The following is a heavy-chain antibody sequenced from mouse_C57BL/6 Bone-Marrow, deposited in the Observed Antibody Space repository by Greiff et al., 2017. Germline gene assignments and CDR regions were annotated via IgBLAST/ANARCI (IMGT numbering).Heavy chain of an antibody. CDR2: ISSGGDYI. CDR1: GFTFSSYA. V-gene: IGHV5-9-1*02. J-gene: IGHJ2*01. D-gene: IGHD1-1*01. Sequence: EVKVVESGEGLVKPGGSLKLSCAASGFTFSSYAMSWVRQTPEKRLEWVAYISSGGDYIYYADTVKGRFTISRDNARNTLYLQMSSLKSEDTAMYYCTREGPHYYGSSYGYFDYWGQGTTLTVSS. CDR3: TREGPHYYGSSYGYFDY.